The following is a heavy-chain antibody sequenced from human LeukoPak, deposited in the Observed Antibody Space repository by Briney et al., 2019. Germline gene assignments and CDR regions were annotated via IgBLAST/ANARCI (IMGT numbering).Heavy chain of an antibody. CDR2: IYSGGRI. V-gene: IGHV4-39*07. CDR3: ARAPWAYGNYVHAFDI. J-gene: IGHJ3*02. Sequence: PSETLSLTCTVSGGSISSYYWARIRQPPGKGLEWIGSIYSGGRIYYNPSLKSRVSISIDTSNNDLSLKVTSVTAADTAGYYCARAPWAYGNYVHAFDIWGQGTMVTVSS. CDR1: GGSISSYY. D-gene: IGHD4-11*01.